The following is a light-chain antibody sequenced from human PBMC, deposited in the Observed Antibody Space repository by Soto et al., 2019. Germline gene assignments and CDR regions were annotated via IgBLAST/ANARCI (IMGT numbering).Light chain of an antibody. Sequence: EIVLTQSPGTLSLSPGERATLSCSASQSVSSSYLAWYQQKPGQAPRLLIYGASSRATGIPDRFSGSGSGTDFTLTISRLEPEEFAVYYCQQRGTFGGGTKVEIK. CDR3: QQRGT. CDR1: QSVSSSY. J-gene: IGKJ4*01. V-gene: IGKV3-20*01. CDR2: GAS.